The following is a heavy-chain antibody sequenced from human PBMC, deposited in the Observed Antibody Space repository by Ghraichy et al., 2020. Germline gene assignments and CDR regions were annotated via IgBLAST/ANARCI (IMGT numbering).Heavy chain of an antibody. Sequence: GGSLRLSCVASGFTFSAYTMPWIRQAPGKGLEWVSFISCGGSNIYYADSVKGRFTISRDNAKNSLYLQMNSLRAEDTAVYYCARDLRPLDKGEVSFADIDFWCQGTLVTVSA. CDR3: ARDLRPLDKGEVSFADIDF. D-gene: IGHD3/OR15-3a*01. CDR1: GFTFSAYT. J-gene: IGHJ4*03. CDR2: ISCGGSNI. V-gene: IGHV3-48*04.